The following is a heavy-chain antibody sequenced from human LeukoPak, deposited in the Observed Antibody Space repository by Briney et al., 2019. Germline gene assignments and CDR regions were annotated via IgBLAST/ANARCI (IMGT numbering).Heavy chain of an antibody. CDR1: GFTFSSYG. CDR2: IRYGGSDK. Sequence: PGGSLRLSCAASGFTFSSYGMHWVRQAPGKGLEWVAFIRYGGSDKYYADSVKGRFTTSRDNSNNTLYLQMNSLRAEDTAVYYCTKDDPFQRCHGYWGQGTLVTVSA. V-gene: IGHV3-30*02. CDR3: TKDDPFQRCHGY. D-gene: IGHD3-3*02. J-gene: IGHJ4*02.